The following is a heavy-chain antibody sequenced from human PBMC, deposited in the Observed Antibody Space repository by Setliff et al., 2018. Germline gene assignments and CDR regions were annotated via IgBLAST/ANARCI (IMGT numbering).Heavy chain of an antibody. CDR3: ARDRTSYGSGTYTRWFDY. V-gene: IGHV4-59*02. CDR1: GGSVNSHH. J-gene: IGHJ4*02. D-gene: IGHD3-10*01. CDR2: IFYSGDT. Sequence: SETLSLTCTVSGGSVNSHHWSWIRQPPGKGLEWIGFIFYSGDTKSNPSLKSRVTMSVDTSKNQFSLRLTSVTAADTAVYYCARDRTSYGSGTYTRWFDYWGQGTLVTVSS.